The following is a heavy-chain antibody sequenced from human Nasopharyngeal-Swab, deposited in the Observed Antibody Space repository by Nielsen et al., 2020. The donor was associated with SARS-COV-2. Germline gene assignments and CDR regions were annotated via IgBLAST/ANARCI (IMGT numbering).Heavy chain of an antibody. CDR2: ISYKGSKK. V-gene: IGHV3-30*18. D-gene: IGHD3-10*01. J-gene: IGHJ3*01. CDR3: AKATQIFWFGQFRNDAFDV. Sequence: GESLKISCAASGFSFNNYGMHWVRQAPGKGLEWVAVISYKGSKKFYVASVEGRFTISRDFSKNTLFLQMSSLRPEDTAMYYCAKATQIFWFGQFRNDAFDVWGQGTMVTVSS. CDR1: GFSFNNYG.